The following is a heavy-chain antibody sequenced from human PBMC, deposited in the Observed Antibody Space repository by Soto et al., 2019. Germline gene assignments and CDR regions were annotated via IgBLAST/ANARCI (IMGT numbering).Heavy chain of an antibody. CDR1: GGSISSCS. CDR2: IYYGGSS. D-gene: IGHD1-26*01. CDR3: VRHLGAGFFGDSGPDY. V-gene: IGHV4-59*04. Sequence: PSETLSVTCTVSGGSISSCSWSWIRQPPGKGLEWIASIYYGGSSYYNPSLKSRVTISVDTSNNKFSLTLSSVTAADTAVYYCVRHLGAGFFGDSGPDYWGQGILVTVSS. J-gene: IGHJ4*02.